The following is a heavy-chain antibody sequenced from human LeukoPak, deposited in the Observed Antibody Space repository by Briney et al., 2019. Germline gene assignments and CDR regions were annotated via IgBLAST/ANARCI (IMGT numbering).Heavy chain of an antibody. Sequence: SESLSLTCTVSGGSISSYYWSWIRQPPGKGLEWIGYIYYSGSTNYNPSLKSRVTISVDTSKNQSSLKLSSVTAADTAAYYCARHLYGDPYYFDYWGQGTLVTVSS. CDR3: ARHLYGDPYYFDY. CDR1: GGSISSYY. CDR2: IYYSGST. J-gene: IGHJ4*02. V-gene: IGHV4-59*08. D-gene: IGHD4-17*01.